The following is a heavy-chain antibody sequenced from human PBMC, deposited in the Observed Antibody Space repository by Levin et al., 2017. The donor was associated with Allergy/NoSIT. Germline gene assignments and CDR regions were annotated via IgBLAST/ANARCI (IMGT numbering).Heavy chain of an antibody. D-gene: IGHD2-2*01. CDR3: AKSRYCSSTSCLVAGWFDP. CDR2: ISGSGGST. Sequence: PGGSLRLSCAASGFTFSSYAMSWVRQAPGKGLEWVSAISGSGGSTYYADSVKGRFTISRDNSKNTLYLQMNSLRAEDTAVYYCAKSRYCSSTSCLVAGWFDPWGQGTLVTVSS. J-gene: IGHJ5*02. V-gene: IGHV3-23*01. CDR1: GFTFSSYA.